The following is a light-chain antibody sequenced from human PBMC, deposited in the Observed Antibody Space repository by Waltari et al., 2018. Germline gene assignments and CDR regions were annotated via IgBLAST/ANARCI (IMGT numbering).Light chain of an antibody. V-gene: IGLV2-14*03. J-gene: IGLJ3*02. CDR3: CSFTSSSTWV. Sequence: QSALTQPASVSGSPGQSITISCTGTATDVGGYNYVSWYQQHPGKAPKLIIFDVSSRPSGISNRFSGSKLGNTAYLTISGVQPEDEADYYCCSFTSSSTWVFGGGTKLTVL. CDR1: ATDVGGYNY. CDR2: DVS.